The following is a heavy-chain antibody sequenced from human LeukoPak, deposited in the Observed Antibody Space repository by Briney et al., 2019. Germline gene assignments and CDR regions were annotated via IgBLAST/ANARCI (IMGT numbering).Heavy chain of an antibody. CDR3: ASDKYYYDNSGSLRFDY. Sequence: PSETLSLTCTVSGGSISSYYWSWIRQPAGKGLEWIGRIYTSGSTAFNPSLKSRVTMSVDTSKNQFSLKLSSVTAADTAVYYCASDKYYYDNSGSLRFDYWGQGTLVTVSS. CDR2: IYTSGST. J-gene: IGHJ4*02. D-gene: IGHD3-22*01. CDR1: GGSISSYY. V-gene: IGHV4-4*07.